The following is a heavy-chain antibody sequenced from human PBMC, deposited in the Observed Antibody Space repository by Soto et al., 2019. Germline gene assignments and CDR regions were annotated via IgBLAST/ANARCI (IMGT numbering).Heavy chain of an antibody. J-gene: IGHJ4*02. CDR2: ISGRGGST. CDR3: AKDLVGSNADYYDY. V-gene: IGHV3-23*01. D-gene: IGHD2-15*01. CDR1: GFTFSSYA. Sequence: PGGSLRLSCAASGFTFSSYAMSWVRQAPGKGMEWVAAISGRGGSTYYADSVKGRFTISRENSKNTLYLQMNSLRAEDAAVYYCAKDLVGSNADYYDYWGQGTLVTVSS.